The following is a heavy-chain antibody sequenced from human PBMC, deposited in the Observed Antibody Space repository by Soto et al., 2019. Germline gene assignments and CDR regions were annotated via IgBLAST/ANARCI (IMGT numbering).Heavy chain of an antibody. CDR3: AHRVPIEGHFDP. J-gene: IGHJ5*02. CDR2: IYWDDDR. Sequence: QITLKESGPTLVKPTQTLTLTCSFSGFSLSTSGVAVGWIRQPPGKALEWLAVIYWDDDRRYSPSLNSRLTITKDTSKNQVVLRMTNMDPVDTATYYCAHRVPIEGHFDPWGQGTLVTVSS. V-gene: IGHV2-5*02. CDR1: GFSLSTSGVA.